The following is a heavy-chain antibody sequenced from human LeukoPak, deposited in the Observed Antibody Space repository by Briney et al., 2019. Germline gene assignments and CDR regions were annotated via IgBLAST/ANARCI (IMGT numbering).Heavy chain of an antibody. D-gene: IGHD2-2*01. J-gene: IGHJ6*03. CDR3: ARAPSTNYYYYYMDV. V-gene: IGHV4-30-4*08. Sequence: SETLFLTCTVSGGSINTDDYFWTWIRQPPGKGLEWIGYIYYSGSTYYNPSLKSRPTISVDTSKNHFSLKLRSVTAADTAVYYCARAPSTNYYYYYMDVWGKGTTVTVSS. CDR1: GGSINTDDYF. CDR2: IYYSGST.